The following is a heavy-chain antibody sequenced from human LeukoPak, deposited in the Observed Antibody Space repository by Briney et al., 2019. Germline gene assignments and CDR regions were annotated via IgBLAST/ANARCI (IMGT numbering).Heavy chain of an antibody. Sequence: SETLSLTCTVSGGSISSYYWSWIRQPPGKGLEWIGYIYYSGSTYYNPSLKSRVTISVDTSKNQFSLKLSSVTAADTAVYYCARIGDILTGYRIENDYWGQGTLVTVSS. CDR3: ARIGDILTGYRIENDY. V-gene: IGHV4-59*12. J-gene: IGHJ4*02. CDR2: IYYSGST. CDR1: GGSISSYY. D-gene: IGHD3-9*01.